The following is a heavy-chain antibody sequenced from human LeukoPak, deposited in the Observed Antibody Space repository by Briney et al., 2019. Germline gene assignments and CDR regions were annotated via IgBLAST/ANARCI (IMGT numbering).Heavy chain of an antibody. J-gene: IGHJ5*02. CDR3: ARGLRGYSYGPDWFDP. Sequence: GASVKVSCKASGYTFTSYGISWVRQAPGQGLEWMGWISAYNGNTNYAQKLQGRVTMTTDTSTSTAYMELRSLRSDDTAVYYCARGLRGYSYGPDWFDPWGQGTLVTVSS. CDR1: GYTFTSYG. CDR2: ISAYNGNT. D-gene: IGHD5-18*01. V-gene: IGHV1-18*01.